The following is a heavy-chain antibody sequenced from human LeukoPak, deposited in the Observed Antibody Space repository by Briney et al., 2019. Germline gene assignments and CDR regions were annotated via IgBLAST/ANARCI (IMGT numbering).Heavy chain of an antibody. CDR1: GFTFSSYG. CDR3: AKVDCSSTSCYYGMDV. V-gene: IGHV3-30*18. D-gene: IGHD2-2*01. CDR2: ISYDGSNK. Sequence: GGSLRLSCAASGFTFSSYGMHWVRQAPGKGLEWVAVISYDGSNKYYADSVKGRFTISRDNSKNTLYLQMNSLRAEDTAVYYCAKVDCSSTSCYYGMDVWGKGTTVNVSS. J-gene: IGHJ6*04.